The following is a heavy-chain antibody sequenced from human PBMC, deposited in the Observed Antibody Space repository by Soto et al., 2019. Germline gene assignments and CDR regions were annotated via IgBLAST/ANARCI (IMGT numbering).Heavy chain of an antibody. J-gene: IGHJ4*02. CDR2: IWYDGSNK. Sequence: GESLKISCAASGFTFSSYGMHWVRQAPGKGLEWVAVIWYDGSNKYYADSVKGRFTISRDNSKNTLYLQMNSLRAEDTAVYYCARQRIVGATAADYWGQGTLVTVSS. CDR1: GFTFSSYG. CDR3: ARQRIVGATAADY. V-gene: IGHV3-33*01. D-gene: IGHD1-26*01.